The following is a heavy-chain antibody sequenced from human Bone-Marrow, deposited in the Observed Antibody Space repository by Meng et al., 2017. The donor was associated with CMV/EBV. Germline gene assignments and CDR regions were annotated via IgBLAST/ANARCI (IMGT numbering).Heavy chain of an antibody. CDR3: ARGQVQCSTINCHDYRFSGMDV. J-gene: IGHJ6*02. CDR1: GYTFTAHY. V-gene: IGHV1-2*02. D-gene: IGHD2/OR15-2a*01. CDR2: IHPHRGDT. Sequence: ASVKVSCKASGYTFTAHYFHWVRQAPGQGLEWMGWIHPHRGDTNYAQQFQGRVTLTRDTSINTGYMELTRLTSDDTAVYYCARGQVQCSTINCHDYRFSGMDVWGQGTTVTVSS.